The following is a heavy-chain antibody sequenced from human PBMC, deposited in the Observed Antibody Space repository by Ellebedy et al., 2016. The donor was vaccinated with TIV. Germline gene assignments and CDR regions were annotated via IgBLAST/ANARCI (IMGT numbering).Heavy chain of an antibody. Sequence: GESLKISCAASGFTFRSYWMSWVRQAPGKGLEWVDNIYQDGSKKYYVDSVKGRFTITRDNAKNSLYLQMNSRRVEDTAVYYCARKGNSGKHAVQINNWFDRWGQGTLVTVYS. V-gene: IGHV3-7*01. CDR2: IYQDGSKK. D-gene: IGHD1-7*01. J-gene: IGHJ5*02. CDR1: GFTFRSYW. CDR3: ARKGNSGKHAVQINNWFDR.